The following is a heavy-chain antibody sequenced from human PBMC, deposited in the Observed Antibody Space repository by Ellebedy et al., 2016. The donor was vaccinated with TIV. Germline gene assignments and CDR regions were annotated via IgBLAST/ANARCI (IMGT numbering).Heavy chain of an antibody. CDR2: MKPDGSEI. CDR3: GKDILPGGMDV. Sequence: GESLKISCTVSGFIFSDNWISWVRRAPGKGLEWVANMKPDGSEIYYVDSVKGRFTISRNNAENSLNLQMNSLRTEDTAFYYCGKDILPGGMDVWGQGTTVTVSS. J-gene: IGHJ6*02. CDR1: GFIFSDNW. V-gene: IGHV3-7*03. D-gene: IGHD2-8*01.